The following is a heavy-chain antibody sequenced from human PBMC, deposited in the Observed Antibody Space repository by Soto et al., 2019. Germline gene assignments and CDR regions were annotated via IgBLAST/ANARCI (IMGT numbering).Heavy chain of an antibody. D-gene: IGHD6-19*01. V-gene: IGHV3-30-3*01. J-gene: IGHJ6*02. Sequence: GGSLRLSCAASGFTFSSYAMHWVRQAPGKGLEWVAVISYDGSNKYYADSVKGRFTISRDNSKNTLYLQMNSLRAEDMAVYYCAREMRGSGWYIAKYYYYYGMDVWGQGTTVTVSS. CDR3: AREMRGSGWYIAKYYYYYGMDV. CDR1: GFTFSSYA. CDR2: ISYDGSNK.